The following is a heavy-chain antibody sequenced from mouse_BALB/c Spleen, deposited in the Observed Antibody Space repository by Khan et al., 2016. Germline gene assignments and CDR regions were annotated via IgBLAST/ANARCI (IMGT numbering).Heavy chain of an antibody. Sequence: EVELVESGRGLVKPGGSLKLSCAASGFAFSRYDMSWVRQTPGKRLEWVAFISSGGDFTYYPDTVTGRFTISRDNTNNTLFLQMSSLKSDDTAIDYGARDGLPHWYFDGWGAGTTVTVSS. J-gene: IGHJ1*01. CDR3: ARDGLPHWYFDG. CDR2: ISSGGDFT. D-gene: IGHD2-4*01. CDR1: GFAFSRYD. V-gene: IGHV5-12-1*01.